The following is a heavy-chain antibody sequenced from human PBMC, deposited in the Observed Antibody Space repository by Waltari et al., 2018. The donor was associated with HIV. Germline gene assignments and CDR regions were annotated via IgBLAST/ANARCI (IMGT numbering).Heavy chain of an antibody. CDR1: GFTFDDYA. V-gene: IGHV3-9*01. Sequence: EVQLVESGGGLVQPGRSLRLSCAASGFTFDDYAMHWVRQPPGKGLEWVSGISWNSGMIDYANSVKGRFTISRDNTKNSLYLQMNSVRAEDTALYYCAKDRGPFIAVAGTWGQGTLVTVSS. J-gene: IGHJ5*02. D-gene: IGHD6-19*01. CDR3: AKDRGPFIAVAGT. CDR2: ISWNSGMI.